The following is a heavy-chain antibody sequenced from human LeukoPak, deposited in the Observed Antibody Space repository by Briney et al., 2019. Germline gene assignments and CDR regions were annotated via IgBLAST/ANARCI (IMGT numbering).Heavy chain of an antibody. J-gene: IGHJ4*02. CDR1: GGSISSYY. D-gene: IGHD3-9*01. Sequence: PSETLSLTCTVSGGSISSYYWSWIRQPPGKGLEWIGYIYYSGSTNYNPSLKSRVTISVDTSKNQFSLKLSSVTAADTAVYYCARVYYDILTGYYIDYWGQGTLVTVSS. CDR2: IYYSGST. CDR3: ARVYYDILTGYYIDY. V-gene: IGHV4-59*01.